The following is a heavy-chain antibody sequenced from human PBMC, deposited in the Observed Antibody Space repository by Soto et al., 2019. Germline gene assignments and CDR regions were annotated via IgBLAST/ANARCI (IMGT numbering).Heavy chain of an antibody. D-gene: IGHD3-16*02. CDR1: GFTFSSYS. Sequence: GGSLRLSCAASGFTFSSYSMNWVRQAPGKGLEWVSYISSSSSTIYYADSVKGRFTISRDNAKNSLYLQMNSLRAEDTAVYYCARIHLGELSDYVRAFDIWGQGTMVTVSS. J-gene: IGHJ3*02. CDR3: ARIHLGELSDYVRAFDI. CDR2: ISSSSSTI. V-gene: IGHV3-48*01.